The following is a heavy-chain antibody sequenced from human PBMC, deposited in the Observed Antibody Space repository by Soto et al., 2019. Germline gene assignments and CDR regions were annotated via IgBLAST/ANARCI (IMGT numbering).Heavy chain of an antibody. V-gene: IGHV1-18*04. CDR2: ISGYTGNT. Sequence: QVQLVQSGAEVKKPGASVKVSCKASGYTFTSYGVSWVRQAPGQGLEWMGWISGYTGNTNYAQKLQGRVTMTTDTSTSTAYTEMRSLRSDDTAVYCCARAGKYYYGSGRPFYYGMDVWGQGITVTVSS. J-gene: IGHJ6*02. CDR3: ARAGKYYYGSGRPFYYGMDV. D-gene: IGHD3-10*01. CDR1: GYTFTSYG.